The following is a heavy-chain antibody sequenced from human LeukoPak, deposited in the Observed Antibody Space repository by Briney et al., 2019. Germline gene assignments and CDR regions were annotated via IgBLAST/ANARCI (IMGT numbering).Heavy chain of an antibody. CDR1: GGSISSGGYS. V-gene: IGHV4-30-2*01. J-gene: IGHJ5*02. D-gene: IGHD3-10*01. Sequence: SQTLSLTCAVSGGSISSGGYSWSWIRQPPGKGLEWIGYIYHSGSTYYNPSLKSRVTISVDRSKNQFSLKLSSVTAADTAVYYCARGRITMVRGVIIGSFWFDPWGQGTLVTVSS. CDR3: ARGRITMVRGVIIGSFWFDP. CDR2: IYHSGST.